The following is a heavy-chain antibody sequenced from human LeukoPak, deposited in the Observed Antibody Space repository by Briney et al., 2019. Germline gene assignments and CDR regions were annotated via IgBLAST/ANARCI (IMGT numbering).Heavy chain of an antibody. Sequence: PGGSLRLSCAASGFTLSSYAMSWVRQAPGKGLEWVSAISGSGGSTYHADSVKGRFTISRDNSKNTLYLQMNSLRAEDTAVYYCSRSGYYDVLDYWGQGTLVTVSS. CDR1: GFTLSSYA. J-gene: IGHJ4*02. CDR2: ISGSGGST. D-gene: IGHD3-3*01. CDR3: SRSGYYDVLDY. V-gene: IGHV3-23*01.